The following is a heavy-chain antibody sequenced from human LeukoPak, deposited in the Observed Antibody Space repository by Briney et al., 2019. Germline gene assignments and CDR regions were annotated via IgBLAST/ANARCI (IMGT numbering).Heavy chain of an antibody. V-gene: IGHV4-59*01. D-gene: IGHD5-18*01. CDR1: GGSISSYY. J-gene: IGHJ6*03. CDR2: IYYSGST. CDR3: ARLVWGYSYGPEGNYYYYYYMDV. Sequence: SETLSLTCTVSGGSISSYYWSWIRQPPGKGLEWIGYIYYSGSTNYNPSLKSRVTISVDTSKNQFSLKLSSVTAADTAVYYCARLVWGYSYGPEGNYYYYYYMDVWGKGTTGTVSS.